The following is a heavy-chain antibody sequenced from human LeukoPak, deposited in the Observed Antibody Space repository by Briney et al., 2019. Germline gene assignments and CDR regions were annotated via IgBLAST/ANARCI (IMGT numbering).Heavy chain of an antibody. Sequence: SETLSLTCTVSGVSISSSSYYWGWIRQPPGKGLEWIGSIYYSGSTYYNPSLKSRVTISVDTSKNQFSLKLSSVTAADTAVYYCATYSSNWFDPWGQGTLVTVSS. CDR2: IYYSGST. D-gene: IGHD2-21*01. V-gene: IGHV4-39*01. CDR3: ATYSSNWFDP. J-gene: IGHJ5*02. CDR1: GVSISSSSYY.